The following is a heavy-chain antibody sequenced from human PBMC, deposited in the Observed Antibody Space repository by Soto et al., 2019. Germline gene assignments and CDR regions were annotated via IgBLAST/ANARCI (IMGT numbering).Heavy chain of an antibody. J-gene: IGHJ4*02. CDR3: ARVWNDGRFDY. Sequence: EVLLVESGGGLVQPGGSLRLSCAASGFTFTTYWMTWVRPAPGKGLEWVASINQGGSEEHFVDSVKGRFTISRDNAENSLSLRLNSLRVEDTAMYYCARVWNDGRFDYWGQGTLVTVSS. V-gene: IGHV3-7*01. CDR2: INQGGSEE. D-gene: IGHD1-1*01. CDR1: GFTFTTYW.